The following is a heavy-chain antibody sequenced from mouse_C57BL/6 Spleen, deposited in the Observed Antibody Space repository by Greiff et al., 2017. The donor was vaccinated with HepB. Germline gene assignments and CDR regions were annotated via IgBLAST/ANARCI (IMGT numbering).Heavy chain of an antibody. D-gene: IGHD1-1*01. J-gene: IGHJ4*01. CDR2: IDPSDSET. CDR3: ATFYYGSSYGAMDY. V-gene: IGHV1-52*01. Sequence: QVQLQQPGAELVRPGSSVKLSCKASGYTFTSYWMHWVKQRPIQGLEWIGNIDPSDSETHYNQKFKDKATLTVDKSSSTAYMQLSSLTSEDSAVYYCATFYYGSSYGAMDYWGQGTSVTVSS. CDR1: GYTFTSYW.